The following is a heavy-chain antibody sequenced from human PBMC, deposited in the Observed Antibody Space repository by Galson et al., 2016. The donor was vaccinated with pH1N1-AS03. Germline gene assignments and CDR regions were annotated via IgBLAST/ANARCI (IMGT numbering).Heavy chain of an antibody. Sequence: SLRLSCAASGFPFTSWAMTWVRQAPGKGLQWVSTMSGSGSTIYYTESVKGRFTISRDNPKKTLYLQMINLRAEDTAVYYCAKSMGVPGSGYNGVLDFWGQGTLVTVSS. CDR2: MSGSGSTI. J-gene: IGHJ4*02. CDR3: AKSMGVPGSGYNGVLDF. V-gene: IGHV3-23*01. CDR1: GFPFTSWA. D-gene: IGHD6-19*01.